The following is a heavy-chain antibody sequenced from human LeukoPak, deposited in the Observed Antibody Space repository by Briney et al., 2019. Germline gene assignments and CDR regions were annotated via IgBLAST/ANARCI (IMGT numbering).Heavy chain of an antibody. J-gene: IGHJ4*02. CDR3: AGNYYDSSGYYYDGYYFDY. D-gene: IGHD3-22*01. CDR1: GGTFSSYA. Sequence: WASVKVSSKASGGTFSSYAISWVRQAPGQGLEWMGGIIPIFGTANYAQKFQGRVTITTDESTSTAYMELSSLRSEDTAVYYCAGNYYDSSGYYYDGYYFDYWGQGTLVTVSS. CDR2: IIPIFGTA. V-gene: IGHV1-69*05.